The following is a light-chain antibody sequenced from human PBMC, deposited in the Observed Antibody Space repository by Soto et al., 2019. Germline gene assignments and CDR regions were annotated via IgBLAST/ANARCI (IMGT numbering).Light chain of an antibody. CDR3: LQSTHWPPT. V-gene: IGKV2-30*01. Sequence: DVVMTQSPLSLPVTLGQPASISCSSSHSLVSSDGNTYFHWFHQRPGQSPRPLIHEISKRDSGVPDRFSGSGSGTDFTLKISRVEAEDVGVFYCLQSTHWPPTFGGGTRVEIK. CDR1: HSLVSSDGNTY. J-gene: IGKJ4*01. CDR2: EIS.